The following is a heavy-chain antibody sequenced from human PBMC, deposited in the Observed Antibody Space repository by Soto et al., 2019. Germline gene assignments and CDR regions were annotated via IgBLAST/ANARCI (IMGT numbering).Heavy chain of an antibody. J-gene: IGHJ4*02. CDR1: SGSISSSHW. V-gene: IGHV4-4*02. Sequence: QVQLQESGPGLVKPSGTLSLTCAVSSGSISSSHWWNWVRQPPGKGLELIGEIYHTGKTNYDPSLNSRVSISVDKTKIQFSLKLSSVAAAGAAVYYCAASKSKTFDNWGQGTLVTVSS. CDR2: IYHTGKT. CDR3: AASKSKTFDN.